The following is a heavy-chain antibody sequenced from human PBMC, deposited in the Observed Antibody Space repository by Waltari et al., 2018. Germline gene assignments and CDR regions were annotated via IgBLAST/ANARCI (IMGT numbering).Heavy chain of an antibody. CDR2: INSGGSKI. J-gene: IGHJ4*02. Sequence: EVQLAESGGGLVQPGGSLRLSCAVSGFSFGSYWMYWVRQSPGKGLVWVSQINSGGSKIDYADSVKGRFTISRDNTKNTLYLEMNSLRAEDTAVYYCARDPSFGDFEAYFDYWGQGTLVTVSS. D-gene: IGHD4-17*01. CDR1: GFSFGSYW. CDR3: ARDPSFGDFEAYFDY. V-gene: IGHV3-74*01.